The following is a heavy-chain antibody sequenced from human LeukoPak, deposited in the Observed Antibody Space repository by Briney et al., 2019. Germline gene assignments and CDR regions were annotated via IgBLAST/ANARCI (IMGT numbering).Heavy chain of an antibody. J-gene: IGHJ4*02. CDR2: TEKDGRPQ. Sequence: GGSLRLACQGSGFTFTMSAMHWIRQAPGKGLEWVASTEKDGRPQYNADSVKGRFTISRDNSANMVYLELDSLTVEDTGVYYCAKVRSVFGANCFDYWGRGTLVTVSS. CDR1: GFTFTMSA. V-gene: IGHV3-30*02. CDR3: AKVRSVFGANCFDY. D-gene: IGHD3-3*01.